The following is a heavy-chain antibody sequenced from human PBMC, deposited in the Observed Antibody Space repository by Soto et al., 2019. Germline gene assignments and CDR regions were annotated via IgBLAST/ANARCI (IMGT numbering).Heavy chain of an antibody. D-gene: IGHD2-8*01. CDR3: ARPPYPGCINAVCYPLDY. J-gene: IGHJ4*02. V-gene: IGHV1-46*01. CDR2: INPSGGST. CDR1: GYTFTSYY. Sequence: QVQLVQSGAEVKKPGASVKISCKASGYTFTSYYMHWVRQAPGQGLEWMGIINPSGGSTNYAQKRQGSVAMNKDTTTNDVYMELDGLRTKDPAVYYCARPPYPGCINAVCYPLDYWGQGTLVTVSS.